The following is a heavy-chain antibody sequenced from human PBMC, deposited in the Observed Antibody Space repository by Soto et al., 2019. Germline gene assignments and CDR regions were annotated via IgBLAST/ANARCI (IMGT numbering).Heavy chain of an antibody. CDR3: ATTGGAVAGFDY. D-gene: IGHD6-19*01. CDR1: GGSISSSIW. Sequence: SETLSLTCAVSGGSISSSIWWSWVRQPPGKGLEWIGEIYHSGSTNYNPSLKSRVTISVDKSKNQFSLKLSSVTAADTAVYYCATTGGAVAGFDYWGQGTLVTVSS. J-gene: IGHJ4*02. V-gene: IGHV4-4*02. CDR2: IYHSGST.